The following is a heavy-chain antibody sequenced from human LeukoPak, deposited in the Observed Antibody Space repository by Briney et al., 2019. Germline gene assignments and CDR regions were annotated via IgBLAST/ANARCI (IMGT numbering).Heavy chain of an antibody. D-gene: IGHD3-10*01. V-gene: IGHV4-61*02. J-gene: IGHJ2*01. CDR1: GGSISSGSYY. Sequence: PSETLSLTCTVSGGSISSGSYYWSWIRQPAGKGLECIGRIYTSGSTNYNPSLKSRDTISVDTSKNQFSLKLSSVTAADTAVYYCARGTALLWFGAPWYFDLWGRGTLVTVSS. CDR2: IYTSGST. CDR3: ARGTALLWFGAPWYFDL.